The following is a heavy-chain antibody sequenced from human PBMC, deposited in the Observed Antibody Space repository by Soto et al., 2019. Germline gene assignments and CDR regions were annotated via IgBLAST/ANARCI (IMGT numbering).Heavy chain of an antibody. Sequence: QVQLQQWGAGLLKPSETLSLTCAVYGGSFSGYYWTWTRQPPGTGLEWIGEINHSGSTNYNPSLKSLITISVDTSKNQFSLKLTSVTAADTAVYYCARDKITGLFDYWGQGTLVTVSS. J-gene: IGHJ4*02. CDR1: GGSFSGYY. D-gene: IGHD2-8*02. CDR3: ARDKITGLFDY. CDR2: INHSGST. V-gene: IGHV4-34*01.